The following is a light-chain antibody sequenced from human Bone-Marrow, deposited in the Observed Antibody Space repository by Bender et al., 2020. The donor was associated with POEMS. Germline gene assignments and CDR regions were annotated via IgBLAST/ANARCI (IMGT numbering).Light chain of an antibody. Sequence: SYELTQPPSVSVSPGQTARITCSGDALPKQYAYWYHQKPGQAPVLVIYKDTERPSGTPERFSGSSSGTTVTLNISGVQAEDEADYYCQSTDSNGLYVFGTGTKVSVL. V-gene: IGLV3-25*03. CDR2: KDT. CDR1: ALPKQY. CDR3: QSTDSNGLYV. J-gene: IGLJ1*01.